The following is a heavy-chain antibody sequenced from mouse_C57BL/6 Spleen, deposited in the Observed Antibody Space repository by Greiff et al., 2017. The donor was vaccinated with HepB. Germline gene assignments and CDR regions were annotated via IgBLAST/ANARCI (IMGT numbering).Heavy chain of an antibody. D-gene: IGHD2-4*01. Sequence: VKLQQPGAELVRPGSSVKLSCKASGYTFTSYWMHWVKQRPIQGLEWIGNIDPSDSETHYNQKFKDKATLTVDKSSSTAYMQLSSLTSEDSAVYYCARHDSWYFDVWGTGTTVTVSS. V-gene: IGHV1-52*01. CDR2: IDPSDSET. CDR1: GYTFTSYW. J-gene: IGHJ1*03. CDR3: ARHDSWYFDV.